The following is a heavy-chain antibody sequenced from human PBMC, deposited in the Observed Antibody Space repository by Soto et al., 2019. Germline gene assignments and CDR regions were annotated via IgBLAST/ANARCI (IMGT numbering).Heavy chain of an antibody. D-gene: IGHD4-17*01. CDR3: ARGPYDYGDYSHYYYYYMDV. CDR1: GFTFSSYS. J-gene: IGHJ6*03. CDR2: ISSSSSYI. Sequence: GGSLRLSCAASGFTFSSYSMNWVRQAPGKGLEWVSSISSSSSYIYYADSVKGRFTISRDKAKNSLYLQMNSMRAEDTAVYYCARGPYDYGDYSHYYYYYMDVWGKGTTVTVSS. V-gene: IGHV3-21*01.